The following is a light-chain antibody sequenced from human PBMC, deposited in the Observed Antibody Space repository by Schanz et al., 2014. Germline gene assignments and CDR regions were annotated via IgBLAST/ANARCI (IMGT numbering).Light chain of an antibody. CDR3: QSYDSSLSGWV. CDR1: ISNIGSNT. Sequence: QSVLTQPPSASGTPGQTVTISCSGAISNIGSNTVNWYQQLPGTAPKLLIYGNSNRPSGVPDRFSGSKSGTSASLAITGLQAEDEADYYCQSYDSSLSGWVFGGGTKVTVL. V-gene: IGLV1-40*01. J-gene: IGLJ3*02. CDR2: GNS.